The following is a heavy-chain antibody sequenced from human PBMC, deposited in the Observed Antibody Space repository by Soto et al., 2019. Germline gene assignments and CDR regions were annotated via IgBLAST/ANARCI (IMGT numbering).Heavy chain of an antibody. J-gene: IGHJ4*02. V-gene: IGHV3-21*01. CDR1: GFTFSSYS. D-gene: IGHD3-22*01. CDR2: ISSSSSYI. CDR3: ARVLPYYYDSSGYYWGPFSY. Sequence: GGSLILSCAASGFTFSSYSMNWVRQAPGKGLEWVSSISSSSSYIYYADSVKGRFTISRDNAKNSLYLQMNSLRAEDTAVYYCARVLPYYYDSSGYYWGPFSYWGQGSLVTVSS.